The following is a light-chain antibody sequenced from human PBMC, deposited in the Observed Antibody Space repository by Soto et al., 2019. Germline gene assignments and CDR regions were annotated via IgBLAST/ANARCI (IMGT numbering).Light chain of an antibody. CDR2: DTS. Sequence: EIVMTQSPATLSVSPGEGATLSCRASQSLSGKLAWFQQRPGQALRLLIYDTSTRATGVPARFSGSGSGTDFTLTISXXQSEDFAVYYCQQYAEWLWTFGRGTKLEIK. J-gene: IGKJ1*01. CDR1: QSLSGK. V-gene: IGKV3-15*01. CDR3: QQYAEWLWT.